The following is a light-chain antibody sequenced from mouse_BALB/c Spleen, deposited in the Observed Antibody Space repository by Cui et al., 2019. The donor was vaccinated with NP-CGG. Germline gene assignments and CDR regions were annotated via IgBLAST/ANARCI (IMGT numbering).Light chain of an antibody. Sequence: QAVVTQESVFTTSPGETVTLTCLSSTGAVTTTNYANWVQEKPDHLFTGLIGGTNNRTPGVPARFSGSLIGDKAALTITGAQTEDEAIYFCALWYSNHWVFGGGTKLTVL. CDR2: GTN. V-gene: IGLV1*01. J-gene: IGLJ1*01. CDR3: ALWYSNHWV. CDR1: TGAVTTTNY.